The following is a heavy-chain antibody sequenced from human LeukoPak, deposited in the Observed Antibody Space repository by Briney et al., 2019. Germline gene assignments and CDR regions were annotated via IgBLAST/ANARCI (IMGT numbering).Heavy chain of an antibody. CDR2: IIPKFDLT. V-gene: IGHV1-69*04. D-gene: IGHD1-1*01. Sequence: EASVKVSCKTSGDTFRNFVISWVRQAPGQGLEWMARIIPKFDLTKIAQKFEGRVTITADTSTSTVYLELSNVRSDDTAIYYCTRDQNVRGVAAGMEGWFDPWGQGTLVTVSS. CDR3: TRDQNVRGVAAGMEGWFDP. J-gene: IGHJ5*02. CDR1: GDTFRNFV.